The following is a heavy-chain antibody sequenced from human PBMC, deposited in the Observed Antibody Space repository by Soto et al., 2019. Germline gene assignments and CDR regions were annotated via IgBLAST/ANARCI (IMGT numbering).Heavy chain of an antibody. Sequence: QITLKESGPTLVKPTQTLTLTCTFSGFSLSTSRVGVGWIRQPPGKALEWLALTYWDDDKRYSPSLKSRLTITKDTSKNQVVLTMTNMDPVDTATYYCAHRQRTVYFDYWGQGTLVTVSS. CDR1: GFSLSTSRVG. V-gene: IGHV2-5*02. CDR2: TYWDDDK. J-gene: IGHJ4*02. CDR3: AHRQRTVYFDY. D-gene: IGHD4-17*01.